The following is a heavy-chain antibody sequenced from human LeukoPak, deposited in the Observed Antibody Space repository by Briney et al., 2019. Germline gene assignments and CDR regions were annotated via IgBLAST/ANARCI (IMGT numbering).Heavy chain of an antibody. D-gene: IGHD5-18*01. V-gene: IGHV4-34*01. CDR3: AGPYSSYFDY. CDR2: INHSGST. Sequence: SETLSLTCAVYGGSFSGYYWSWIRQPQGKGLEWIGEINHSGSTNYNPSLKSRVTISVDTSKNQFSLKLSSVTAADMAVYYCAGPYSSYFDYWGQGTLVTVSS. CDR1: GGSFSGYY. J-gene: IGHJ4*02.